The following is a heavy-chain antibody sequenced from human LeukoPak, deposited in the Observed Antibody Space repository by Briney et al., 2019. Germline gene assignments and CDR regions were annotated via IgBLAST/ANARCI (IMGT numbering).Heavy chain of an antibody. V-gene: IGHV1-24*01. Sequence: GASVKVSCKVSGYTLTELSMHWVRQAPGKGLEWMGGFDPEDGETIYAQKFQGRVTMTADTSTDTAYMELSSLRSEDTAVYYCATDSPYYYGSGSSGAFDIWGQGTMVTVSS. CDR2: FDPEDGET. CDR1: GYTLTELS. J-gene: IGHJ3*02. CDR3: ATDSPYYYGSGSSGAFDI. D-gene: IGHD3-10*01.